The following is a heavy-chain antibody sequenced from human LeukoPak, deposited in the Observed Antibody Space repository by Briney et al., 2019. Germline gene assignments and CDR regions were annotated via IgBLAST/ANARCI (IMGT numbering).Heavy chain of an antibody. CDR2: IYSGGST. CDR3: ARVRIAAGFDY. CDR1: GFTVSSNY. J-gene: IGHJ4*02. D-gene: IGHD6-13*01. Sequence: PGGSLRLSCAASGFTVSSNYMSWVRQAPGKGLEWVSVIYSGGSTYYADSVKGRFTISRDNSKNTLYLQMNSLRAEDTAVYYCARVRIAAGFDYWGQGTLVTVSS. V-gene: IGHV3-53*01.